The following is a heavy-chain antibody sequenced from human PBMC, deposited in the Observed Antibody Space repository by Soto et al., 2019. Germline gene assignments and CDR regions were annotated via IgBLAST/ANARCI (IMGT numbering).Heavy chain of an antibody. V-gene: IGHV4-59*01. CDR3: ARGDSYYDSSGYYDY. CDR1: GGSISSYY. D-gene: IGHD3-22*01. CDR2: IYYSGST. Sequence: SETVSLTCTVSGGSISSYYWSWIRQPPGKGLEWIGYIYYSGSTNYNPSLKSRVTISVDTSKNQFSLKLSSVTAADTAVYYCARGDSYYDSSGYYDYWGQGALVTVSS. J-gene: IGHJ4*02.